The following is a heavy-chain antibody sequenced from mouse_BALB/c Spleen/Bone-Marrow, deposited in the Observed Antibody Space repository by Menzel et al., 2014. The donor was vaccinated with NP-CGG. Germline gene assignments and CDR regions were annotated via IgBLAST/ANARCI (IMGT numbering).Heavy chain of an antibody. J-gene: IGHJ3*01. CDR3: ASYRGAY. CDR1: GYTFTSYW. CDR2: INPSNGRT. Sequence: QVQLQQSGAELVKPGASVKLSCKASGYTFTSYWMHWVKQRPGQGLEWIGEINPSNGRTNYNEKFKIKATRTVDKSSSTAYMQLSSLTSEDSAVYYCASYRGAYWGQGTLVTVSA. V-gene: IGHV1S81*02. D-gene: IGHD2-12*01.